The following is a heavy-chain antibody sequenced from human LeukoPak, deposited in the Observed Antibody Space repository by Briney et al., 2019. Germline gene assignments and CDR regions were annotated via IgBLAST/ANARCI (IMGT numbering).Heavy chain of an antibody. Sequence: GGSLRLSCAASGFTLSSYWMHWVRQAPGKGLVWVSRINSDGSSTSYADSVKGRFTISRDNAKNTLYLQMNSLRAEDTAVYYCANYYDSSGYVGLGYWGQGTLVTVSS. CDR2: INSDGSST. J-gene: IGHJ4*02. V-gene: IGHV3-74*01. D-gene: IGHD3-22*01. CDR3: ANYYDSSGYVGLGY. CDR1: GFTLSSYW.